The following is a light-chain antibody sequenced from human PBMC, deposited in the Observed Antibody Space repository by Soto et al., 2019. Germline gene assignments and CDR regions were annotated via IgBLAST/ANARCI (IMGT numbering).Light chain of an antibody. J-gene: IGLJ1*01. V-gene: IGLV2-14*01. Sequence: QSALTQPASVSGSPGQSITISCTGTSSDVGGYNYVSWYQQHPGKAPKLMIYEVSNRPSGVSNRFSGSKSGNTASLTISGLQAEDDAHYYCSSYTSSSTYVCGTGTKVTVL. CDR3: SSYTSSSTYV. CDR2: EVS. CDR1: SSDVGGYNY.